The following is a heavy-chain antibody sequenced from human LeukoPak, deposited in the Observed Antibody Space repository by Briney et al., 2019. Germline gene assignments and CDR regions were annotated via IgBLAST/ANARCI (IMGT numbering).Heavy chain of an antibody. Sequence: MASETLSLTCTVSGGSISSGDYYWSWTRQPPGKGLEWIGYIYYSGSTYYNPSLKSRVTISVDTSKNQFSLKLSSVTAADTAVYYCARQNYGYSYGITKYHFDYWGQGTLVTVSS. V-gene: IGHV4-30-4*08. CDR2: IYYSGST. CDR1: GGSISSGDYY. D-gene: IGHD5-18*01. J-gene: IGHJ4*02. CDR3: ARQNYGYSYGITKYHFDY.